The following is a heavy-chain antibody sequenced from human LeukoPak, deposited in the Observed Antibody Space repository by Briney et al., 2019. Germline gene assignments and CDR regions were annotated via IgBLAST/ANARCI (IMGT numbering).Heavy chain of an antibody. J-gene: IGHJ6*02. V-gene: IGHV3-30-3*01. Sequence: GGSLRLSCAASGFTFSSYAMHWVRQAPGKGLEWVAVISYDGSNKYYADSVKGRFTISRDNSKNTLYLQMNSLRAEDTAVYYCARDKYSGSYYYYYGMDVWGQGTTVTASS. CDR3: ARDKYSGSYYYYYGMDV. CDR1: GFTFSSYA. D-gene: IGHD1-26*01. CDR2: ISYDGSNK.